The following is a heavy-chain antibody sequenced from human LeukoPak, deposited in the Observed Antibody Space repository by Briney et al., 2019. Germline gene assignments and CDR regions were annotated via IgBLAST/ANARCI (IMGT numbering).Heavy chain of an antibody. Sequence: ASVKVSCKASGYTFTGYYMHWVRQAPGQGLEWMGWINPNSGDTNYAQKFQGRVTMTRDTSISTAYMELSRLRSDDTAVYYCARVYRNYEVDYWGQGTLVTVSS. CDR1: GYTFTGYY. J-gene: IGHJ4*02. CDR3: ARVYRNYEVDY. CDR2: INPNSGDT. V-gene: IGHV1-2*02. D-gene: IGHD4-11*01.